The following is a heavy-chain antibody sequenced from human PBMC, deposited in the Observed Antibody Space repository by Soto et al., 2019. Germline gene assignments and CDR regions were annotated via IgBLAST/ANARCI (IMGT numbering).Heavy chain of an antibody. J-gene: IGHJ4*02. CDR1: GGSISSYY. CDR3: AREWGYYSDF. Sequence: QVQLQESGPGLVKPSETLSLTCTVAGGSISSYYWSWIRQPPGKGLEWIGYNYYSGSTNYNPSLKSRVTISVETSKNQFSLKLSSVTAADTAVYYCAREWGYYSDFWGQGTLVTVSS. V-gene: IGHV4-59*01. D-gene: IGHD3-16*01. CDR2: NYYSGST.